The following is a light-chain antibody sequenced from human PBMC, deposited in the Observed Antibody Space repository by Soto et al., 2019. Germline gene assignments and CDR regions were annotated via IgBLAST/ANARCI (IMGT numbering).Light chain of an antibody. CDR3: QQYNNWPFT. V-gene: IGKV3-15*01. CDR1: QSVSSN. CDR2: GAS. J-gene: IGKJ3*01. Sequence: EIVMTQSPATLSVSPVERATLSCRASQSVSSNLAWYQQKPGQAPRLLIYGASTRATGIPARFSGSWSGTEFTLTISSLQSEDFAVYYCQQYNNWPFTFGHGTNVDIK.